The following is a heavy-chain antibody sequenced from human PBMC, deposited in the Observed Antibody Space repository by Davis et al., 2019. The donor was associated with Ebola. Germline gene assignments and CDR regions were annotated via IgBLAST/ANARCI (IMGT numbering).Heavy chain of an antibody. J-gene: IGHJ6*04. V-gene: IGHV3-53*01. D-gene: IGHD6-19*01. Sequence: GESLKISCAASGFTVTSNYMSWVRQAPGKGLEWVSLLYSSGSTFYADSVKGRFIISRDNYENTLFLQMNSLRVEDTAVYFCARDPSGGSGWSVGYYGMDVWGKGTTVTVSS. CDR3: ARDPSGGSGWSVGYYGMDV. CDR2: LYSSGST. CDR1: GFTVTSNY.